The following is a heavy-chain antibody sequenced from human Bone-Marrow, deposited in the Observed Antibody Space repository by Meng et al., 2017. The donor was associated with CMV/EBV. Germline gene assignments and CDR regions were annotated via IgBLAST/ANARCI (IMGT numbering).Heavy chain of an antibody. CDR2: INHSGST. CDR3: ARGRMVDARNQFSPQYSFDY. D-gene: IGHD2-8*01. J-gene: IGHJ4*02. CDR1: GGSFSGYY. Sequence: SETLSLTCAVYGGSFSGYYWSWIRQPPGKGLEWIGEINHSGSTNYNPSLKSRVTISVDTSKNQFSLKLSSVTAADTAVYYCARGRMVDARNQFSPQYSFDYWGQGTLVTVSS. V-gene: IGHV4-34*01.